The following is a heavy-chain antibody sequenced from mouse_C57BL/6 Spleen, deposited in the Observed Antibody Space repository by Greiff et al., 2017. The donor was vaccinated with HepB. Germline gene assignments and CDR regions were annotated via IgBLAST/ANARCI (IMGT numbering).Heavy chain of an antibody. CDR2: IHPSDSDT. V-gene: IGHV1-74*01. CDR3: AIGITTVPVDY. J-gene: IGHJ2*01. D-gene: IGHD1-1*01. Sequence: VKLQQSGAELVKPGASVKVSCKASGYTFTSYWMHWVKQRPGQGLEWIGRIHPSDSDTNYNQKFKGKATLTVDKSSSTAYMQLSSLTSEDSAVYYCAIGITTVPVDYWGQGTTLTVSS. CDR1: GYTFTSYW.